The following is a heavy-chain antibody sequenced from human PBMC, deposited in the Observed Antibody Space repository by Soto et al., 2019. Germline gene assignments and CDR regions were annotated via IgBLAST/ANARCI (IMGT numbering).Heavy chain of an antibody. D-gene: IGHD1-26*01. CDR1: GGSISSRNW. Sequence: QVQLQESGPGLVKPSGILSLTCAVSGGSISSRNWWSWVRQPPGKGLEWIGKIYHSGSTDYKPSLKSRVTMSVDKYKNQFSLSLTSVTAADAALYSCATIGASGTHTYFGYCGQGTPVTVAS. CDR2: IYHSGST. J-gene: IGHJ4*02. CDR3: ATIGASGTHTYFGY. V-gene: IGHV4-4*02.